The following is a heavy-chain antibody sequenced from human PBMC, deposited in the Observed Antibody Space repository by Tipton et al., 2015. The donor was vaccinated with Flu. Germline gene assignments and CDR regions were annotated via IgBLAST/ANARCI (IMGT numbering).Heavy chain of an antibody. V-gene: IGHV4-4*07. J-gene: IGHJ4*02. Sequence: TLSLTCTVSGGSISSYYWSWIRQPAGKGLEWIGRIYTSGSTNYNPSLKSRVTMSVDTSKNQFSLKLSPVTAADTAVYYCARVSFDYYDSSGYPYYFDYWGQGTLVTVSS. CDR3: ARVSFDYYDSSGYPYYFDY. CDR1: GGSISSYY. CDR2: IYTSGST. D-gene: IGHD3-22*01.